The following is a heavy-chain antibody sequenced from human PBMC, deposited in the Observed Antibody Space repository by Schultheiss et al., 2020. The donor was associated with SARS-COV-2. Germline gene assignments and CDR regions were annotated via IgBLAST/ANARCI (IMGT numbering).Heavy chain of an antibody. CDR1: GFTFNDYA. CDR3: AKRSGDSDASDY. V-gene: IGHV3-30*04. J-gene: IGHJ4*02. Sequence: GGSLRLSCAASGFTFNDYAMHWVRQAPGKGLEWVAVISYDGSNKYYADSVSGRFTISRDNSKNTVYLEMNSLRDEDTAMYYCAKRSGDSDASDYWGQGALVTVSS. D-gene: IGHD2-21*01. CDR2: ISYDGSNK.